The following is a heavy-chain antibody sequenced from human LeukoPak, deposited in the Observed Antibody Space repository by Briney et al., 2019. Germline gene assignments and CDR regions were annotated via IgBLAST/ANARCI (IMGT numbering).Heavy chain of an antibody. CDR2: MNPNSGNT. J-gene: IGHJ5*02. CDR1: GYTFTSYD. V-gene: IGHV1-8*01. CDR3: GRVWFEYQLLYTPPGWFDP. Sequence: ASVKVSCKASGYTFTSYDINWVRQATGQGLEWMGWMNPNSGNTGYAQKFQGRVTMTRNTSISTAYMELSSLRSEDTAVYYCGRVWFEYQLLYTPPGWFDPWGQGTLVTVSS. D-gene: IGHD2-2*02.